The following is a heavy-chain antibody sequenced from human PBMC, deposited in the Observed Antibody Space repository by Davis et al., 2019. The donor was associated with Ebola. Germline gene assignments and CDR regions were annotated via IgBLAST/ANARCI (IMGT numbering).Heavy chain of an antibody. Sequence: PGGSLRLSCAASGFTFSSYSMNWVRQAPGKGLEWVSSISSSSGYIYYADSVKGRFTISRDNAKNSLYLQMNSLRAEDTAVYYCAREAGPVWFDYWGQGTLVTVSS. CDR2: ISSSSGYI. D-gene: IGHD6-19*01. CDR1: GFTFSSYS. V-gene: IGHV3-21*01. J-gene: IGHJ4*02. CDR3: AREAGPVWFDY.